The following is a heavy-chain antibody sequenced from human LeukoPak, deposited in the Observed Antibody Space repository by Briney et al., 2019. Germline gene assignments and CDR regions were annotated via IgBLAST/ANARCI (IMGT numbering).Heavy chain of an antibody. J-gene: IGHJ6*02. CDR1: VESFSGYY. Sequence: SETLSLTRAVYVESFSGYYWSWIRQPPGKGLEWIGESNDIGTTNYNPSIKSRVTISIDASKNQFSLKLSSVTAADTAVYYCARGASCGGDCYWEDYYYYGTDVWGQGTTVTVSS. D-gene: IGHD2-21*02. V-gene: IGHV4-34*01. CDR2: SNDIGTT. CDR3: ARGASCGGDCYWEDYYYYGTDV.